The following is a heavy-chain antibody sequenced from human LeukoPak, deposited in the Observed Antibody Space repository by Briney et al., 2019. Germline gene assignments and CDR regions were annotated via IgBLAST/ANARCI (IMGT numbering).Heavy chain of an antibody. J-gene: IGHJ4*02. D-gene: IGHD4-17*01. CDR2: INPSGGST. CDR1: GYTFTSYY. V-gene: IGHV1-46*01. Sequence: GASVKVSCKASGYTFTSYYMHWVRQAPGQGLEWMGIINPSGGSTSYAQKFQGRVTMTRDMSTSTVYMELSSLRSDDTAVYYCARDPTYGDYFDYWGQGTLVTVSS. CDR3: ARDPTYGDYFDY.